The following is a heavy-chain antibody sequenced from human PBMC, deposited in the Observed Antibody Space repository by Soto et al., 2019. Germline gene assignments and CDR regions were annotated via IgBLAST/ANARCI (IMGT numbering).Heavy chain of an antibody. J-gene: IGHJ6*02. CDR1: GFTFRSSG. D-gene: IGHD2-15*01. CDR2: ISDDGSKK. Sequence: GGSLRLSCAASGFTFRSSGMHWARQAPGKGLEWVAVISDDGSKKYYADSVKGRLTISRDNSKNTLYLQMNSLRAEDTSIYYCAKDLEDAAFPYGMAVWGQGTTVTVSS. CDR3: AKDLEDAAFPYGMAV. V-gene: IGHV3-30*18.